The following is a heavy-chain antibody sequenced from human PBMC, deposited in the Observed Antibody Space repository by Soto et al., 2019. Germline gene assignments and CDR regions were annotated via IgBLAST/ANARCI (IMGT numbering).Heavy chain of an antibody. D-gene: IGHD5-18*01. CDR3: ARGKLGGYSYGRFSY. CDR1: GYTFTSYD. CDR2: MNPNSGNT. V-gene: IGHV1-8*01. J-gene: IGHJ4*02. Sequence: QVQLVQSGAEVKKPGASVKVSCKASGYTFTSYDINWVRQATGQGLEWMGWMNPNSGNTGYAQKTQRRVNMNRNTSISTAYMELSSLRSEDTDVYYCARGKLGGYSYGRFSYWGQGTLVTVSS.